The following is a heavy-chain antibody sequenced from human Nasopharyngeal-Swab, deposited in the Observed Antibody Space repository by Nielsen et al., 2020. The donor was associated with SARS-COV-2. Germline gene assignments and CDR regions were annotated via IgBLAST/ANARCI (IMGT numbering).Heavy chain of an antibody. J-gene: IGHJ4*02. V-gene: IGHV3-15*01. Sequence: GESLKSSCAASGGTFSNSWMSWVRQAPGKGLEWVGRIKSKTDGGTTDYAAPVKGRFTISRDDSKNTLYLQMNSLKTEDTAVYYCTTDSVQNWGQGTLVTVSS. CDR1: GGTFSNSW. D-gene: IGHD5/OR15-5a*01. CDR3: TTDSVQN. CDR2: IKSKTDGGTT.